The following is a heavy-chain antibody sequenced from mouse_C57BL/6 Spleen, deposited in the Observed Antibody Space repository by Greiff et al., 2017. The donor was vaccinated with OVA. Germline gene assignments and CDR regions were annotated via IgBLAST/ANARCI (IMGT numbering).Heavy chain of an antibody. D-gene: IGHD3-2*02. J-gene: IGHJ2*01. CDR3: ARGTAQADFDY. CDR1: GYTFTDYY. V-gene: IGHV1-26*01. Sequence: EVKLQQSGPELVKPGASVKISCKASGYTFTDYYMNWVKQSHGKSLEWIGDINPNNGGTSYNQKFKGKATLTVDKSSSTAYMELRSLTSEDSAVYYCARGTAQADFDYWGQGTTLTVSS. CDR2: INPNNGGT.